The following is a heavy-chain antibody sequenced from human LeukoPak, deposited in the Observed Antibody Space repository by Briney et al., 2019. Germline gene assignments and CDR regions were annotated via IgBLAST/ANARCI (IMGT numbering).Heavy chain of an antibody. Sequence: GGTLRLSCATSGFTFSTFVMSWVRQAPGGGREWFSYISSSGSTIYYADSVQGRFTISRDNAKNSLYLQMNSLRAEDTAVYYCAELGITMVGRVWGKGPTVTISS. CDR3: AELGITMVGRV. CDR2: ISSSGSTI. V-gene: IGHV3-48*03. J-gene: IGHJ6*04. D-gene: IGHD3-10*02. CDR1: GFTFSTFV.